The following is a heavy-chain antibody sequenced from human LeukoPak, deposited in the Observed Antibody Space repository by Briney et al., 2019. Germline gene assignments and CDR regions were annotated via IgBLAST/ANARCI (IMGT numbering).Heavy chain of an antibody. CDR3: ARVMSGSLTFDF. CDR1: GFTFSSYG. CDR2: IWYDGSNK. J-gene: IGHJ4*02. V-gene: IGHV3-33*01. Sequence: GRSLRLSCAASGFTFSSYGMHWVRQAPGKGLEWVAVIWYDGSNKYYADSVKGRFTISRDNSKNTLYLQMNSLRAEDTAVYYCARVMSGSLTFDFWGQGTLVTVSS. D-gene: IGHD3-10*01.